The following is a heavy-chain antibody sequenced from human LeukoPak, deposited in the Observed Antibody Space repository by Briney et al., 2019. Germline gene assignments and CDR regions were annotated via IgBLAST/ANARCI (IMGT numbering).Heavy chain of an antibody. D-gene: IGHD3-22*01. CDR3: ARHGYYYDSTGYPYYFDS. J-gene: IGHJ4*02. Sequence: GESLEISFQGSGYRFTSYWIGWVRQMPGKGLECVGIIYPGDSDIRYSPSFQGQVTISADKSISTAYLPWGRLKAPDPALYYCARHGYYYDSTGYPYYFDSWGQGTLVTVSS. V-gene: IGHV5-51*01. CDR2: IYPGDSDI. CDR1: GYRFTSYW.